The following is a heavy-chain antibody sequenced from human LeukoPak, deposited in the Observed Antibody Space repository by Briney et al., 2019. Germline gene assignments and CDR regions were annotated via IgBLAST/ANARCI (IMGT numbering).Heavy chain of an antibody. CDR1: GFTFSNYN. Sequence: GGSLRLSCVASGFTFSNYNMNWVRHAPGKGLEWVSSITSSSSYIYYADSVKGRFTIPRDNAKNSLYLQMNSLRAEDTAVYYCARGYSSSWLPFDYWGQGTLVTVSS. V-gene: IGHV3-21*01. CDR2: ITSSSSYI. CDR3: ARGYSSSWLPFDY. J-gene: IGHJ4*02. D-gene: IGHD6-13*01.